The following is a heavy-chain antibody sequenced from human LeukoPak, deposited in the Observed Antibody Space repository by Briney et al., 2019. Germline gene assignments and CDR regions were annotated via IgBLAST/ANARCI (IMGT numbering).Heavy chain of an antibody. V-gene: IGHV4-59*01. CDR3: AREGTAGTNLNWFDP. CDR2: ISYSGST. D-gene: IGHD1-1*01. J-gene: IGHJ5*02. Sequence: SETLSLTCTVSGGPIRSYYWSWIRQPPGKGLEGIGYISYSGSTNFNPSLKSRVTISVDTSKNQFSLKLSSVTAADTAVYYCAREGTAGTNLNWFDPWGQGTLVTVSS. CDR1: GGPIRSYY.